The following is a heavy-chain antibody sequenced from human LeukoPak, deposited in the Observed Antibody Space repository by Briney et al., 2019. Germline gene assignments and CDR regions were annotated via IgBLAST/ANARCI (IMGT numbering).Heavy chain of an antibody. J-gene: IGHJ4*02. CDR2: ISYDGSKR. D-gene: IGHD6-13*01. CDR3: ARDRRSWPFEY. Sequence: GGSLRLSCEVSGLIFSSNAMHWVRQAPGKGLEWVAGISYDGSKRFYADSVRGRFTISRDNSKNTLYVPMNSLRPEDTAVYYCARDRRSWPFEYWGQGTLVTVSS. V-gene: IGHV3-30*04. CDR1: GLIFSSNA.